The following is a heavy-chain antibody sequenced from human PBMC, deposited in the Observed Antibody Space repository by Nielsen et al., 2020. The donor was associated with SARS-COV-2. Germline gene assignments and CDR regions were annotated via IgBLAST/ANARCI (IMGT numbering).Heavy chain of an antibody. CDR3: ARGSTYYDFWSGDAMYMDV. CDR1: GFTFSSYW. CDR2: IKQDGSEK. Sequence: GESLKISRAASGFTFSSYWMSWVRQAPGKGLEWVANIKQDGSEKYYVDSVKGRFTISRDNAKNSLYLQMNSLRAEDTAVYYCARGSTYYDFWSGDAMYMDVWGQGTTVTVSS. J-gene: IGHJ6*02. V-gene: IGHV3-7*03. D-gene: IGHD3-3*01.